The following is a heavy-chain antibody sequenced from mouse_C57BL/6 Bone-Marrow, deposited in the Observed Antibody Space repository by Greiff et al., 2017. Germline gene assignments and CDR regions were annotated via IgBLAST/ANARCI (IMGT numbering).Heavy chain of an antibody. D-gene: IGHD1-1*01. V-gene: IGHV1-76*01. CDR3: ARVSSSYYFDD. J-gene: IGHJ2*01. CDR1: GYTFTDYY. CDR2: IYPGSGNT. Sequence: QVQLQQSGAELVRPGASVKLSCKASGYTFTDYYINWVKQRPGQGLEWIARIYPGSGNTYYNEKFKGKATLTAEKSSSTAYMQLSSLTSEDSAVYFCARVSSSYYFDDWGQGTTLTVSS.